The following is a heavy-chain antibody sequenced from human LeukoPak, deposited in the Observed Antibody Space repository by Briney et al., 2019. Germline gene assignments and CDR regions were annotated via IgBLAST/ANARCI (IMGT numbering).Heavy chain of an antibody. V-gene: IGHV3-23*01. CDR3: TKDRGRYYDSSGYYWGYYFDS. CDR1: GFIFSTYA. J-gene: IGHJ4*02. CDR2: ISGGGGST. Sequence: GGTLRLSCAASGFIFSTYAVNWVRQAPGKGLEWVSTISGGGGSTYYADSVRGRFTISRDNSKNTLYLKMSSLRAEDTAVYYCTKDRGRYYDSSGYYWGYYFDSWGQGILVTVST. D-gene: IGHD3-22*01.